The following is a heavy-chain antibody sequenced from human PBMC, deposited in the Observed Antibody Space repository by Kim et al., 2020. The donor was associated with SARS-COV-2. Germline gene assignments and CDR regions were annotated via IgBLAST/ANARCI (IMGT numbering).Heavy chain of an antibody. D-gene: IGHD3-16*01. V-gene: IGHV4-31*03. Sequence: SDTLSLTCTVSGGSITSGDYYWSWIRQHPGKGLEWIGYISNIGGTHYNPSLKSRLLISVDTSKNHFSLRLNSVTAADTAVYYCARAWGEWGQGTLVTVSS. CDR3: ARAWGE. J-gene: IGHJ4*02. CDR1: GGSITSGDYY. CDR2: ISNIGGT.